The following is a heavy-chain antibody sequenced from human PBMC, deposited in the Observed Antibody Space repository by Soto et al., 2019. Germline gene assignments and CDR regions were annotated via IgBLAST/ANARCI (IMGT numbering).Heavy chain of an antibody. CDR1: VGSFSGYY. J-gene: IGHJ6*02. V-gene: IGHV4-34*01. CDR2: INHSGST. Sequence: SETLSLTCAVYVGSFSGYYWSWIRQPPGKGLEWIGEINHSGSTNYNPSLKSRVTISVDTSKNQFSLKLSSVTAADTAVYYCARARRVYGMDVWGQGNTVTVSS. CDR3: ARARRVYGMDV.